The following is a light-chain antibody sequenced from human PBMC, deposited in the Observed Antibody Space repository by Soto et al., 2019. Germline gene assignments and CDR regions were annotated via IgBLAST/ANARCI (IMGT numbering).Light chain of an antibody. J-gene: IGKJ1*01. CDR2: GAS. CDR3: QQYNNWPPWWT. V-gene: IGKV3-15*01. CDR1: QSVSSN. Sequence: EIVMTQCPATLSVSPGERATLSCMASQSVSSNLAWYQQKPGQAPRLLIYGASTRATGIPARFSGGGSGTEFTLTISSLQSEDFAVYYCQQYNNWPPWWTFGQGTKVDI.